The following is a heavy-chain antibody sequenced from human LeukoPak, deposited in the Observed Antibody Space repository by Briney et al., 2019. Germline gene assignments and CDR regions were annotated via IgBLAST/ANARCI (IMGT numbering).Heavy chain of an antibody. J-gene: IGHJ4*02. V-gene: IGHV4-59*08. CDR3: ARQGGKGPLNDY. CDR1: GGSISSYY. D-gene: IGHD2-15*01. Sequence: SETLSLTCTVFGGSISSYYWSWIRQPPGKGLEWIGYIYYSGSTNYNPSLKSRVTISVDTSKNQVFLKLSSVTAADTAVYYCARQGGKGPLNDYWGQGTLVTVSS. CDR2: IYYSGST.